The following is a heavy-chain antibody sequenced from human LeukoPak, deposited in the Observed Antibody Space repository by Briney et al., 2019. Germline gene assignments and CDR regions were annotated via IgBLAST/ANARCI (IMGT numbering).Heavy chain of an antibody. J-gene: IGHJ6*02. Sequence: ASVKVFCKASGHTFTGYYMHWVRQAPGQGLEWMGWINPNSGGTNYAQKFQGWVTMTRDTSISTAYMELSRLRSDDTAVYYCATHYYGSGSLHLDVWGQGTTVTVSS. CDR2: INPNSGGT. D-gene: IGHD3-10*01. CDR1: GHTFTGYY. CDR3: ATHYYGSGSLHLDV. V-gene: IGHV1-2*04.